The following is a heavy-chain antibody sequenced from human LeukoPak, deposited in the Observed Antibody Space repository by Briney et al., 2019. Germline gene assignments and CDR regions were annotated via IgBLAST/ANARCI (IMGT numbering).Heavy chain of an antibody. CDR2: INHSGST. D-gene: IGHD6-19*01. CDR1: GGSFSGYY. Sequence: PSETLSLTCAVYGGSFSGYYWSWIRQPPGKGLEWTGEINHSGSTNYNPSLKSRVTISVDTSKNQFSLKLSSVTAADTAVYYCARVIAVAVPYYFDYWGQGTLVTVSS. J-gene: IGHJ4*02. CDR3: ARVIAVAVPYYFDY. V-gene: IGHV4-34*01.